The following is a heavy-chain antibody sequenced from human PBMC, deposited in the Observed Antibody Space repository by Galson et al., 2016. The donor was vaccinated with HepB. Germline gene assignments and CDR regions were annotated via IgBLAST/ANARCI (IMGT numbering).Heavy chain of an antibody. V-gene: IGHV1-18*04. CDR3: ARDSRRDYFSGSSAFDY. D-gene: IGHD3-10*01. CDR1: GYTFTNCG. CDR2: ISVYKGDRNT. Sequence: SVKVSCKASGYTFTNCGISWVRQAPGQGLEWMGWISVYKGDRNTNYAQKFKGRVTMTIDTSTSTAYMELRSLRSDDTAVYYCARDSRRDYFSGSSAFDYWGQGTLVTVSS. J-gene: IGHJ4*02.